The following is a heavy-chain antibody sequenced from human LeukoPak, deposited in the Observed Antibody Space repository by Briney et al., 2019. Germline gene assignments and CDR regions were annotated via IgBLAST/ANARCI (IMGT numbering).Heavy chain of an antibody. CDR1: GGSISSYY. CDR2: IYYSGST. Sequence: TPSETLSLTCTVSGGSISSYYWSWIRQPPGKGLEWIGYIYYSGSTNYNPSLKSRVTISVDTSKNQFSLKLSSVTAAVTAVYYCASSCSGGSCYGGALLGAFDIWGQGTMVTVSS. D-gene: IGHD2-15*01. J-gene: IGHJ3*02. CDR3: ASSCSGGSCYGGALLGAFDI. V-gene: IGHV4-59*01.